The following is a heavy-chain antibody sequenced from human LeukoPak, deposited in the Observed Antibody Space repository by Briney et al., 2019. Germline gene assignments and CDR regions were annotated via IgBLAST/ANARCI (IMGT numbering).Heavy chain of an antibody. CDR2: IYYSGST. CDR1: GYSISSGYY. Sequence: PSETLSLTCTVSGYSISSGYYWGWIRQPPGKGLEWIGSIYYSGSTYYNPSLKSRVTISVDTSKNQFSLKLSSVTAADTAVYYCARQGLRIDAFDIWGQGTMVTVSS. CDR3: ARQGLRIDAFDI. D-gene: IGHD2-15*01. V-gene: IGHV4-38-2*02. J-gene: IGHJ3*02.